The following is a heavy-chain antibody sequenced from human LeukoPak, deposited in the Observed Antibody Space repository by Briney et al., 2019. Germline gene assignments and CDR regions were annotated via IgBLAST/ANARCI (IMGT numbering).Heavy chain of an antibody. Sequence: SGTCSLTSAVKGGSSSGSYWSWFGKPPGKGLDWIGEINHSGSTNYNPSLKSRVTISVDTSKNQFSLKLNSVTAADTAVYYCARIKDIVVVPAASQGWFDPWGQGTLVTVSS. CDR2: INHSGST. CDR3: ARIKDIVVVPAASQGWFDP. J-gene: IGHJ5*02. V-gene: IGHV4-34*01. CDR1: GGSSSGSY. D-gene: IGHD2-2*01.